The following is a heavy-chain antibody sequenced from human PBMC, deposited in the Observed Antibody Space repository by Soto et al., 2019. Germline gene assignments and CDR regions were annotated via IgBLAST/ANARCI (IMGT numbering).Heavy chain of an antibody. Sequence: GSLGLCFSACVFPFMRSAVGGSRPDPGKGLEWVSAISGSGGSTYYADSVKGRFTISRDNSKNTLYLQMNSLRAEDTAVYYCATDRPIKMVYYYGMDVWGQGTTVTVSS. CDR3: ATDRPIKMVYYYGMDV. CDR1: VFPFMRSA. D-gene: IGHD2-8*01. V-gene: IGHV3-23*01. J-gene: IGHJ6*02. CDR2: ISGSGGST.